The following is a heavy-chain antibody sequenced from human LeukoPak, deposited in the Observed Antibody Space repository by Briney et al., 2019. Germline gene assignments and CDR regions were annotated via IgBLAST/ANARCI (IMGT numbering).Heavy chain of an antibody. J-gene: IGHJ6*02. CDR2: IYPGDSDT. CDR1: GYSFTSYW. V-gene: IGHV5-51*01. CDR3: ARSITMVRGYYYGMDV. D-gene: IGHD3-10*01. Sequence: GGSLKIPCKGSGYSFTSYWIGWVRQMPGKGLEWMGIIYPGDSDTRYSPSFQGQVTISADKSISTAYLQWSSLKASDTAMYYCARSITMVRGYYYGMDVWGQGTTVTVSS.